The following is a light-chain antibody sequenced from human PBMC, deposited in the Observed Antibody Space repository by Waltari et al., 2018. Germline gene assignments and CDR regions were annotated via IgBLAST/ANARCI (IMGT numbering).Light chain of an antibody. V-gene: IGKV1-9*01. Sequence: DIQLTQSPSFLSASVGDRVTITCRASQGIDTYLAWYQQRPGKAPNLLIYAASTLQSGIPSRFSGSGSGTEFTLTISSLQPEDFATYYCLQLSNYPLTFGGGTKVEIK. CDR3: LQLSNYPLT. CDR1: QGIDTY. CDR2: AAS. J-gene: IGKJ4*01.